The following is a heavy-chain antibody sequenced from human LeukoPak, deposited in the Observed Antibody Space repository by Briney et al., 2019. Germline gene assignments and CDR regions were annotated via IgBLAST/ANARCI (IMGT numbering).Heavy chain of an antibody. V-gene: IGHV3-15*01. CDR3: STVYYDSRGVDY. Sequence: PGGSLRLSCAASGFTFINAWMSWVRQAPGKGLEWVGRIKTKADGGTTDYVAPVEGRFTISRDDSKNKLYLQMHSLKTEDTAVYYCSTVYYDSRGVDYWGEGTLVTVSS. CDR1: GFTFINAW. J-gene: IGHJ4*02. CDR2: IKTKADGGTT. D-gene: IGHD3-22*01.